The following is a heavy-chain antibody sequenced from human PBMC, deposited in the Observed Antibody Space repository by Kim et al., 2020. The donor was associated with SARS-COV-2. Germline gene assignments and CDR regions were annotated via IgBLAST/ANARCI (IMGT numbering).Heavy chain of an antibody. CDR1: GFTIDDYA. J-gene: IGHJ6*02. CDR3: AKDRGGSGSYYRGDYYYYYGMDV. Sequence: GGSLRLSCAASGFTIDDYAMHWVRQAPGKGLEWVSGISWNSGSIGYADSVKGRFTISRDNAKNSLYLQMNSLRAEDTALYYCAKDRGGSGSYYRGDYYYYYGMDVWGQGTTVTVSS. V-gene: IGHV3-9*01. CDR2: ISWNSGSI. D-gene: IGHD3-10*01.